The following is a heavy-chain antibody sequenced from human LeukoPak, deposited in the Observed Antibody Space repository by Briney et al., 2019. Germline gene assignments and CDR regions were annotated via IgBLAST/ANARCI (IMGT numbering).Heavy chain of an antibody. Sequence: SVKVSCKASGYTFTSYGISWVRQAPGQGLEWMGRIIPILGIANYAQEFQGRVTITADKSTSIAYMELSSLRSEDTAVYYCARDGDHYYGSAWGQGTTVTVSS. V-gene: IGHV1-69*04. CDR2: IIPILGIA. J-gene: IGHJ6*02. CDR1: GYTFTSYG. CDR3: ARDGDHYYGSA. D-gene: IGHD3-10*01.